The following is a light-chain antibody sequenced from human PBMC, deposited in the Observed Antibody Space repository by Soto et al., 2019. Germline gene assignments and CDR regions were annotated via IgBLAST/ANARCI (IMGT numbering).Light chain of an antibody. Sequence: QPVLTQPPSVSGTPGQRVTISCSGSSSNIGSNTVNWYQQFPGAAPKLIIFSNSQRPSGVPDRFSGSKSGTSASLAIGGLQSEDEADYYCSTWDDSLNGPLFGGGTKVTVL. CDR1: SSNIGSNT. V-gene: IGLV1-44*01. CDR3: STWDDSLNGPL. CDR2: SNS. J-gene: IGLJ2*01.